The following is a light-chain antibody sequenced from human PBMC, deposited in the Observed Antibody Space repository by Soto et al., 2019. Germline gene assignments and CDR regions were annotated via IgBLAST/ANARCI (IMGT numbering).Light chain of an antibody. V-gene: IGKV3-11*01. CDR1: QSISTY. CDR3: QQRSNWLFT. CDR2: DAS. J-gene: IGKJ3*01. Sequence: EIVLTQSPVTLSLSPGERAILSCRASQSISTYLAWYQHKPGQAPRLLISDASNRATGIPARFSGSGSGTDFTLTITSLEPEDFAVYYCQQRSNWLFTFGPGTKVDIK.